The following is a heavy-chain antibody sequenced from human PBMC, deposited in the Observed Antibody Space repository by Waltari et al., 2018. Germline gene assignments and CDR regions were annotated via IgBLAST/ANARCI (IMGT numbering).Heavy chain of an antibody. Sequence: QVQLVQSGAEVLKPGASVKVSCQASGYTFINYEINWVRQAAGQGREWMGWVNPNTEATAYAQKFQGRSTMTWDTSISTAYMELTNLRSDDTAVLYCARGRDVFANFDYNWFDPWGQGTLVTVSS. V-gene: IGHV1-8*02. CDR2: VNPNTEAT. CDR3: ARGRDVFANFDYNWFDP. D-gene: IGHD2-21*01. J-gene: IGHJ5*02. CDR1: GYTFINYE.